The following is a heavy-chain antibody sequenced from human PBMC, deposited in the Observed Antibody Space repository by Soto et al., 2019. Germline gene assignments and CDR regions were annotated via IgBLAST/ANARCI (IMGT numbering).Heavy chain of an antibody. CDR1: GFTFSSYT. V-gene: IGHV3-23*01. Sequence: GGSLRLSCAASGFTFSSYTMGWVRQPPGKGLEWVSDIRSGDGTTYYADSVKGRFTISRDNSKNTLFLQMSSLRAEDTAVYYCFADRGDYWGRGTLVTVSS. CDR3: FADRGDY. CDR2: IRSGDGTT. J-gene: IGHJ4*02.